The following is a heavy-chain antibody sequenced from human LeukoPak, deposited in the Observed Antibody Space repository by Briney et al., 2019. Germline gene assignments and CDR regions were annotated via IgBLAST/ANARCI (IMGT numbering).Heavy chain of an antibody. J-gene: IGHJ4*02. CDR2: ISSSSSYT. D-gene: IGHD3-9*01. V-gene: IGHV3-11*05. Sequence: GGSLRLSCAASGFTFSDYYMSWIRQAPGKGLEWVSYISSSSSYTDYADSVKGRFTISRDNAKNSLYLQMNSLRAEDTAVYYCARGYDILTGYSSDYWGQGTLVTVSS. CDR3: ARGYDILTGYSSDY. CDR1: GFTFSDYY.